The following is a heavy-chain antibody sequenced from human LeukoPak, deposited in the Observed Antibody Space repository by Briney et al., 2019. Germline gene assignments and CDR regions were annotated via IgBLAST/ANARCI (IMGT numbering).Heavy chain of an antibody. V-gene: IGHV4-34*01. J-gene: IGHJ5*02. CDR1: GDSITSYY. CDR3: ARTNRFDP. Sequence: SETLSLTCTVSGDSITSYYWSWIRQPPGKGLEWIGEINHSGSTNYNPSLKSRVTVSVDTSKNQFSLKLSSVTAADTAFYYCARTNRFDPWGQGTLVTVSS. CDR2: INHSGST.